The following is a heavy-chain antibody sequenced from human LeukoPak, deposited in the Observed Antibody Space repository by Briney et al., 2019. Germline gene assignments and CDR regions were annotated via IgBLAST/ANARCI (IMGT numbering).Heavy chain of an antibody. CDR2: IKQDGSEK. CDR3: ARESVSDYGDFSGLDF. CDR1: GFTFSNYW. V-gene: IGHV3-7*03. Sequence: GGSLRLSCGASGFTFSNYWMSWVRQVPGKGLEWVANIKQDGSEKYYVDSVKGRFTISRDNAKNTLYLQMNTLRAEDTALYYCARESVSDYGDFSGLDFWGQGTLVTVSS. D-gene: IGHD4-17*01. J-gene: IGHJ4*02.